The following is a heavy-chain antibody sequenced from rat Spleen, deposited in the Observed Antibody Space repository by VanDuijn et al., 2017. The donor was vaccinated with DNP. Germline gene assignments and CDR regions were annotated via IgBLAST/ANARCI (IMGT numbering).Heavy chain of an antibody. V-gene: IGHV5-31*01. CDR1: GFIFNSYW. CDR2: ISNSGGNA. Sequence: EVHLVESGGDLVQPGRSLKLSCEVSGFIFNSYWMTWIRQVPGKGLEWVASISNSGGNAYYPDSVKGRFATSRDNAKNTLYLQMNSLRSEYTATYYCARGNYARNYFDYWGQGVMVTVSS. CDR3: ARGNYARNYFDY. D-gene: IGHD1-11*01. J-gene: IGHJ2*01.